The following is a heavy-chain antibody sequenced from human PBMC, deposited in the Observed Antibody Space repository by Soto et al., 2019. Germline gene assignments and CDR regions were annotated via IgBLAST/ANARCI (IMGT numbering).Heavy chain of an antibody. V-gene: IGHV3-66*01. CDR3: AKTHSRFYLTP. Sequence: GGSLRLSCAASGFAVSSKYMSWGRQPPGREPEWVALFNNVGSIYYSESVKGRFTISRDSSKNTLELQLNSLRAEDTAVYYCAKTHSRFYLTPWGQGTLVTVSS. D-gene: IGHD2-21*01. J-gene: IGHJ5*02. CDR2: FNNVGSI. CDR1: GFAVSSKY.